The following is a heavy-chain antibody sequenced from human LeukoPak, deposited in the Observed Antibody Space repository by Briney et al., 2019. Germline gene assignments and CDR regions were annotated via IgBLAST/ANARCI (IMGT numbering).Heavy chain of an antibody. CDR2: IDDSGST. J-gene: IGHJ4*02. D-gene: IGHD3-3*01. CDR1: GGSFSGYY. V-gene: IGHV4-34*01. Sequence: PSETLSLTCAVHGGSFSGYYWSWIRQSPGKGLEWIGEIDDSGSTNYNPSLKSRVTVSVEKSKNQFSLKLRSVTAADTAVYYCAVGITILGVAASFDSWGQGNLVIVSS. CDR3: AVGITILGVAASFDS.